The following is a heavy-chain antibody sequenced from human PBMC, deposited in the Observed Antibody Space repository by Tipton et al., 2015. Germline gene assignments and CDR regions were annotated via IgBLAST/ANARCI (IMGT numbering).Heavy chain of an antibody. CDR3: ARDPIGWNYWL. J-gene: IGHJ4*02. D-gene: IGHD1-7*01. V-gene: IGHV3-53*01. Sequence: SLRLSCAASGFTVSSNYMSWVRQAPGKGLEWVSGIYSGGSTYYADSVQGRFTISRDDAKNSLYLQMKSLTDEDTAVYFCARDPIGWNYWLWGQGTLVTVSS. CDR2: IYSGGST. CDR1: GFTVSSNY.